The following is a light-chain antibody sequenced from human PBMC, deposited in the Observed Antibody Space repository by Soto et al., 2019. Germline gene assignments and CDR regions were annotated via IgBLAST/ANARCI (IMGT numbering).Light chain of an antibody. CDR1: SSSVGGYNY. Sequence: QYALTQPASVSGSPGQSITISCTGSSSSVGGYNYVSWHQQHPGKAPRLMMYDVSSRASGVSTRFSGSKSGNTASLTISGLQAEDEADYYCSSYARSNTYVFGTGTKLTAL. CDR2: DVS. V-gene: IGLV2-14*01. CDR3: SSYARSNTYV. J-gene: IGLJ1*01.